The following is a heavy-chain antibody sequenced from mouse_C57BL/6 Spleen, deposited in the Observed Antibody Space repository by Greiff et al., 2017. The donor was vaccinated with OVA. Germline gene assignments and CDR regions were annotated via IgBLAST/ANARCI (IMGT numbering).Heavy chain of an antibody. Sequence: EVQLPPSGPELVKPGASVKISCKASGYSFTDYNMNWVKPRNGKSLEWIGVINPNYGTTSSNQKCKGKATLTVDQSTSTAYMQRNSLTYEDSAVYYCARWDDYDPVDVWGTGTTVTVSS. V-gene: IGHV1-39*01. CDR1: GYSFTDYN. CDR2: INPNYGTT. J-gene: IGHJ1*03. CDR3: ARWDDYDPVDV. D-gene: IGHD2-4*01.